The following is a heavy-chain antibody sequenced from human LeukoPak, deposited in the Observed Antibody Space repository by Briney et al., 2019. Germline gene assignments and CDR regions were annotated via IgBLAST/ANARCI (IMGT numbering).Heavy chain of an antibody. CDR1: GFTFDDYA. D-gene: IGHD4-17*01. CDR3: AKTHDDYGDCLDY. Sequence: PGGSLRLSCAASGFTFDDYAMHWVRQPPGKGLEWVSGISWNSGNIVYADSVKGRFTISRDNAKNSLYLQMDSLRGEDTALYYCAKTHDDYGDCLDYWGQGTLVTVSS. V-gene: IGHV3-9*01. J-gene: IGHJ4*02. CDR2: ISWNSGNI.